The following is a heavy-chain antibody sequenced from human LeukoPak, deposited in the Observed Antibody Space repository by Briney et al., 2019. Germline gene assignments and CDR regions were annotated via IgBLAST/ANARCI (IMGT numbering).Heavy chain of an antibody. V-gene: IGHV4-4*02. CDR2: IYHSGGT. Sequence: SETLSLTCAVSGGSISSSNWWSWVRQPPGKGLEWIGVIYHSGGTNYNPSLKSRVTISVDKSKNQFSLKLSSVTAADTAVYYCASSSRYCGGDCYSWYYGMDVWGKGTMVTVSS. CDR1: GGSISSSNW. D-gene: IGHD2-21*02. J-gene: IGHJ6*04. CDR3: ASSSRYCGGDCYSWYYGMDV.